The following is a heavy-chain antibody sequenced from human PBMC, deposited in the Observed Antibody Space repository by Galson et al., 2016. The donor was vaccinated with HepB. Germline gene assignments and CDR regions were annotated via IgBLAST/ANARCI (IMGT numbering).Heavy chain of an antibody. CDR2: ISTFNGKT. J-gene: IGHJ6*03. Sequence: SVKVSCKASGYMFISYGISWVRQAPGQGLEWMGWISTFNGKTDFARKFQGRVTMTTDTSTNTALMDLRSLRSDDTAVYYWASGVGGVGAYSEGYYYHYYMDVWGTGTTVTVTS. CDR1: GYMFISYG. CDR3: ASGVGGVGAYSEGYYYHYYMDV. V-gene: IGHV1-18*04. D-gene: IGHD1-26*01.